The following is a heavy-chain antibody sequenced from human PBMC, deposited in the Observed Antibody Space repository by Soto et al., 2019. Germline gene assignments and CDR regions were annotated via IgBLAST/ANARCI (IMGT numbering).Heavy chain of an antibody. D-gene: IGHD1-26*01. CDR1: GYTFTRYY. Sequence: GASVKVSCEACGYTFTRYYIHWVRQDHGQGLELMGIINPSGGSTSHAQKFQGRVTLTSDTSTSTVYMEVSSLRSEDTAVYFCARALKVGATDFDYWGQGALVTVSS. V-gene: IGHV1-46*01. J-gene: IGHJ4*02. CDR3: ARALKVGATDFDY. CDR2: INPSGGST.